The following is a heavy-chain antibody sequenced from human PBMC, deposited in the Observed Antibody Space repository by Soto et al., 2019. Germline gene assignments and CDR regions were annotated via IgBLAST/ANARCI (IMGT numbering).Heavy chain of an antibody. Sequence: GGSLRLSCAASGFTFSSYAMHWVRQAPGKGLEWVAVISYDGSNKYYADSVKGRFTISRDNSKNTLYLQMNSLRAEDTAVYYCARDRGYSYGFDYWGQGTLVNVSS. V-gene: IGHV3-30-3*01. D-gene: IGHD5-18*01. CDR2: ISYDGSNK. J-gene: IGHJ4*02. CDR3: ARDRGYSYGFDY. CDR1: GFTFSSYA.